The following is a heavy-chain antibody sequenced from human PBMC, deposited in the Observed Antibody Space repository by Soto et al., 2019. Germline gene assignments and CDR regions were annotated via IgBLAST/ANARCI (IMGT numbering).Heavy chain of an antibody. CDR2: IYYSGST. D-gene: IGHD3-10*01. Sequence: QVQLQESGPGLVKPSETLSLTCTVSGGSISSYYWSWIRQPPGKGLEWIGYIYYSGSTNYNPSLKSRVTISVDTSKNQFSPKLSSVTAADTAVDYCAAGRVVPPYYYQYFMDVWGKGTTVTVSS. CDR3: AAGRVVPPYYYQYFMDV. CDR1: GGSISSYY. V-gene: IGHV4-59*01. J-gene: IGHJ6*03.